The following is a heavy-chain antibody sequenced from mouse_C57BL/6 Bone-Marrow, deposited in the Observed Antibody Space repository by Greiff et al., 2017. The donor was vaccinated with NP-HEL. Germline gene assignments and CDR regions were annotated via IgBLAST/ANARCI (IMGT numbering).Heavy chain of an antibody. CDR3: AKEELAYGSSYSAWFAY. Sequence: QVQLQQSGPGLVQPSQSLSITCTVSGFSLTSYGVHWVRQSPGKGLEWLGVIWRGGSTDYTAAFMSRLSITKDNSKSQVFFKMNSLQADDTAIYYCAKEELAYGSSYSAWFAYWGQGTLVTVSA. J-gene: IGHJ3*01. D-gene: IGHD1-1*01. CDR2: IWRGGST. V-gene: IGHV2-5*01. CDR1: GFSLTSYG.